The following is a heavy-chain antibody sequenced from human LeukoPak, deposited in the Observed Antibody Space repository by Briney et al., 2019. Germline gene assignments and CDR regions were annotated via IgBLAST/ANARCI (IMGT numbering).Heavy chain of an antibody. CDR2: IYTSGST. CDR3: ARDPLYSSGWYALHNYYYYGMDV. Sequence: SETLSLTCTASGGSISSYYWSWIRQPAGKGLEWIGRIYTSGSTNYNPSLKSRVTMSVDTSKNQFSLKLSSVTAADTAVYYCARDPLYSSGWYALHNYYYYGMDVWGQGTTVTVSS. V-gene: IGHV4-4*07. CDR1: GGSISSYY. D-gene: IGHD6-19*01. J-gene: IGHJ6*02.